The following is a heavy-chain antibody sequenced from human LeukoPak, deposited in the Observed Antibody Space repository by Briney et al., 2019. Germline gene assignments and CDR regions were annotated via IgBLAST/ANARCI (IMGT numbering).Heavy chain of an antibody. V-gene: IGHV3-30-3*01. CDR2: ISYDGSNK. Sequence: GGSLRLSCAASGFTFSSYAMHWVRQAPGKGLEWVAVISYDGSNKYYADSVKGRFTISRDNSKNTLYLQMNSLRAEDTAVYYCARGLLYTESFSRNWFDAWGQGILVIVSS. CDR3: ARGLLYTESFSRNWFDA. J-gene: IGHJ5*02. CDR1: GFTFSSYA. D-gene: IGHD1-26*01.